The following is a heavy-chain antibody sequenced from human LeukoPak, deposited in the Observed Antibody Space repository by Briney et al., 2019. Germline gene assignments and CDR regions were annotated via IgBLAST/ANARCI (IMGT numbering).Heavy chain of an antibody. CDR3: AKKYGSGSYYFDY. CDR1: EFTFGNYA. CDR2: INNSGGSA. D-gene: IGHD3-10*01. Sequence: GGSLRLSCAASEFTFGNYAMSWVRQAPGKGLEWVSSINNSGGSAYYADSVKGRFTISRDNSKNTLYLQMNSLRSEDTAVYYCAKKYGSGSYYFDYWGQGTLVTVSS. J-gene: IGHJ4*02. V-gene: IGHV3-23*01.